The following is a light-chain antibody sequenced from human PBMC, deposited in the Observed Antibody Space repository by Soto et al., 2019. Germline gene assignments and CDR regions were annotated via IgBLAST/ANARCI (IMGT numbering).Light chain of an antibody. V-gene: IGKV3-20*01. CDR1: QSVSSSY. Sequence: IVLTKSPVTLSLSQGERATLSCRSSQSVSSSYLAWYQQKPGQAPRLLIYGASSRATGIPDRFSGSGSGTDFTLTISRLEPEDFAVYYCQQYASSPIPFGHGTRLDIK. J-gene: IGKJ5*01. CDR2: GAS. CDR3: QQYASSPIP.